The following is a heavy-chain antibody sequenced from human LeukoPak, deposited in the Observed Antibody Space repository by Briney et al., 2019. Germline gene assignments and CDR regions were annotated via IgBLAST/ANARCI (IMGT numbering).Heavy chain of an antibody. Sequence: PSETLSLTCTVSGGSISSYYWSWIRHPPGKGLEWVGYIYYSGSTSYNPSLKSRDTISVDTSKNQFSLKLNSVTAADTAVYYCARGGWSLDYWGQGTLVTSPQ. CDR2: IYYSGST. CDR1: GGSISSYY. V-gene: IGHV4-59*01. J-gene: IGHJ4*02. D-gene: IGHD1-26*01. CDR3: ARGGWSLDY.